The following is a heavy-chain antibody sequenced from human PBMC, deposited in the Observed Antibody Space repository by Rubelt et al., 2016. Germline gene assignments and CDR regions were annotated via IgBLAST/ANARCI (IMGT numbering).Heavy chain of an antibody. Sequence: EVQLVESGGGLVQPGGSLRLSCAASGFTFSNYWMTWVRQAPGKGLEWVSLIYSGGATYYADSVKGRFTISRDNSENTLYLQKINLGPEDTAVYYCARDPFALSVSGVFPVDVWGQGTTVTVSS. CDR1: GFTFSNYW. D-gene: IGHD3-3*01. J-gene: IGHJ6*02. CDR2: IYSGGAT. CDR3: ARDPFALSVSGVFPVDV. V-gene: IGHV3-66*01.